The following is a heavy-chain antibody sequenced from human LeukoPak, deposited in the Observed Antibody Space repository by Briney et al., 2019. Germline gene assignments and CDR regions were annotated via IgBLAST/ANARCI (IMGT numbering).Heavy chain of an antibody. J-gene: IGHJ4*02. Sequence: GGSLRLSCAASGFTFSSYAMSWVRQAPGKGLEWVSAISGSGGSTYYADSVKGRFTISRDNSKNTLYLQMNSLRAEDTAVYYCAKALNRIMITFGGVPPYYFDYWGQGTLVTVSS. V-gene: IGHV3-23*01. CDR3: AKALNRIMITFGGVPPYYFDY. D-gene: IGHD3-16*01. CDR1: GFTFSSYA. CDR2: ISGSGGST.